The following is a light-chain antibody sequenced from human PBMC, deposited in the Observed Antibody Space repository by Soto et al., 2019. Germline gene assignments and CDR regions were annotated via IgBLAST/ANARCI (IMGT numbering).Light chain of an antibody. J-gene: IGLJ1*01. Sequence: QSALTQPASVSGSPGQSIAISCTGTRSDVGAYNYVSWYQQHPGKAPKLMISEVTNRPSGVSDRFSGSESGNTASLTISGLQAEDEADYYCSSFTSRFTFVFGTGTKLTVL. CDR1: RSDVGAYNY. CDR3: SSFTSRFTFV. CDR2: EVT. V-gene: IGLV2-14*01.